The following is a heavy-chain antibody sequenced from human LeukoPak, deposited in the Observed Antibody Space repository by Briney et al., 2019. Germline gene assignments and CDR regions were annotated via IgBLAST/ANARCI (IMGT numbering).Heavy chain of an antibody. CDR2: INPNSGGA. D-gene: IGHD2-15*01. CDR3: ARSRDIVVVVAATYNWFDP. J-gene: IGHJ5*02. Sequence: ASVKVSCKASGYNFTEYYIHWVRQAPGQGLEWMGWINPNSGGAHSAQKFQGRVTMTRDTSISTAYMELSRMTSDDMAVYYCARSRDIVVVVAATYNWFDPWGQGTLVTVSS. V-gene: IGHV1-2*02. CDR1: GYNFTEYY.